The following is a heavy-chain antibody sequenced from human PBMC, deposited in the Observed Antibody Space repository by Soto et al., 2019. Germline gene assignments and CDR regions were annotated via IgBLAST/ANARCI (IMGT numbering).Heavy chain of an antibody. D-gene: IGHD6-13*01. CDR1: GFTFDDYA. CDR2: INWNSGSI. Sequence: PGVSLRLSCAASGFTFDDYAMHWGRQVPGKGLEWVSGINWNSGSIGYGDSVKGRFAISRDNAKNSLHLQMNSLSAEDTAFYYCVKDESINWYSGHFRHWGQGTLVTVS. V-gene: IGHV3-9*01. CDR3: VKDESINWYSGHFRH. J-gene: IGHJ1*01.